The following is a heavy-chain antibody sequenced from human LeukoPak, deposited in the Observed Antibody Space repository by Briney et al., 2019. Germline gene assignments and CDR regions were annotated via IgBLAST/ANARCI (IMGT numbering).Heavy chain of an antibody. Sequence: SETLSLTRTVSGGAISSSSHYWGWIRQPPGKGLEWSGSIYNSGSIVYNPSLKSRVAISVDTSRNQFSLKLNSVIASDTAVYYCARNRTVTDWFFDLWGRGTLVTVSS. V-gene: IGHV4-39*01. CDR3: ARNRTVTDWFFDL. D-gene: IGHD4-17*01. CDR2: IYNSGSI. J-gene: IGHJ2*01. CDR1: GGAISSSSHY.